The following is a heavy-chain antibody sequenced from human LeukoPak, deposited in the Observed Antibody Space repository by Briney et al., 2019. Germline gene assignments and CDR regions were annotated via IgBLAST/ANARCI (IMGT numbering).Heavy chain of an antibody. V-gene: IGHV4-59*01. Sequence: SETLSLTCTVSGVSISSYYWSWIRQPPGKGLEWIGYIYYSGSTNYNPSLKSRVTISVDTSKNQFSLKLSSVTAADTAVYYCASFTAMANDAFDIWGQGTMVTVSS. D-gene: IGHD5-18*01. CDR3: ASFTAMANDAFDI. CDR2: IYYSGST. J-gene: IGHJ3*02. CDR1: GVSISSYY.